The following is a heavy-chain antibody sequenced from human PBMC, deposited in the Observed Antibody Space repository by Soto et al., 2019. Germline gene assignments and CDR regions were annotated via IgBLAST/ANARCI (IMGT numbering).Heavy chain of an antibody. CDR2: ISGSTGST. CDR3: AKENDD. J-gene: IGHJ4*02. CDR1: GFTFSSYD. Sequence: EVQLLESGGGLVQPGGSLRLSCAASGFTFSSYDMSWVRQAPGKELEWVSTISGSTGSTYYADSVKGRFTISRDSSKGTLYLQMDSLRAEDTAVYYCAKENDDWGQGTLVTVPS. V-gene: IGHV3-23*01.